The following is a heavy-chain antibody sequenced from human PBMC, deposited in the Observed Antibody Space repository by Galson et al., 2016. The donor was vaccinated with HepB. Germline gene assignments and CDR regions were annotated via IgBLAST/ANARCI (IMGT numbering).Heavy chain of an antibody. J-gene: IGHJ4*02. V-gene: IGHV4-30-4*01. D-gene: IGHD2-8*01. CDR2: VYFTGST. CDR1: GDSINGSDYY. CDR3: ARLVPRPYCPDGVCPPDY. Sequence: TLSLTCSVSGDSINGSDYYWSWVRQPPGKGLEWIAYVYFTGSTYSKPSLESRVSMSVDTSKNQFSLKLSSVTAADTAVYFCARLVPRPYCPDGVCPPDYWGQGTLVTVSS.